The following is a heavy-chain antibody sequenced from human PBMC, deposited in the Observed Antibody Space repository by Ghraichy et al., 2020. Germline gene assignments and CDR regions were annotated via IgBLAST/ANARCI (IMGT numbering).Heavy chain of an antibody. V-gene: IGHV3-48*02. CDR3: ARVLRVGANNWFDP. CDR2: ISSSSSTI. J-gene: IGHJ5*02. Sequence: GGSLRLSCAASGFTFSSYSMNWVRQAPGKGLEWVSYISSSSSTIYYADSVKGRFTISRDNAKNSLYLQMNSLRDEDTAVYYCARVLRVGANNWFDPWGQGTLVTVSS. CDR1: GFTFSSYS. D-gene: IGHD1-26*01.